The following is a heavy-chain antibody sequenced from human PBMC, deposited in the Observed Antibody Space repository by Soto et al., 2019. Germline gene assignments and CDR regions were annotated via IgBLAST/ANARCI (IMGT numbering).Heavy chain of an antibody. V-gene: IGHV3-11*05. Sequence: QVHLVESGGGLVKPGGSLRLSCAASAFIFSAYYMSWIRQAPGKGLEWVSYISSSSYTKYADSVKGRFTISRDNAKNSLYLQMNSLRADDTAVYYCARVVTTEGHYFDYWGQGTLVTVSS. D-gene: IGHD4-17*01. J-gene: IGHJ4*02. CDR1: AFIFSAYY. CDR2: ISSSSYT. CDR3: ARVVTTEGHYFDY.